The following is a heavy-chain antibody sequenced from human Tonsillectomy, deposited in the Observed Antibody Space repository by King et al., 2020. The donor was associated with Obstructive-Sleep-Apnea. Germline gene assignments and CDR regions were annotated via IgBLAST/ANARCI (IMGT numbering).Heavy chain of an antibody. CDR1: GGTFSSYA. CDR2: IIPIFGTA. V-gene: IGHV1-69*12. CDR3: ARDSGDIVATIFYYYYGMDV. J-gene: IGHJ6*02. D-gene: IGHD5-12*01. Sequence: QLVQSGAEVKKPGSSVKVSCKASGGTFSSYAISWVRQAPGQGLEWMGGIIPIFGTANYAQKFQGRVTITADESTSTAYMELSSLRSEDTAVYYCARDSGDIVATIFYYYYGMDVWGQGTTVTVSS.